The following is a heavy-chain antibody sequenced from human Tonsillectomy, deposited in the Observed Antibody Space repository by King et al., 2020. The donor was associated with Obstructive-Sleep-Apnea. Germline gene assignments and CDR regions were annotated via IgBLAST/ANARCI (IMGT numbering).Heavy chain of an antibody. J-gene: IGHJ4*02. V-gene: IGHV2-70*11. D-gene: IGHD6-19*01. CDR2: IDWDDDK. Sequence: GRAVGEPTQTLTLTCTFSGFSLSTSGMCVSWIRQPPGKALEWLARIDWDDDKYYSTSLKTRLTISQDTSKNQVVLTMTNMDPVDTATYYCARKPRYSSGWTYDYWGQGTLVTVSS. CDR3: ARKPRYSSGWTYDY. CDR1: GFSLSTSGMC.